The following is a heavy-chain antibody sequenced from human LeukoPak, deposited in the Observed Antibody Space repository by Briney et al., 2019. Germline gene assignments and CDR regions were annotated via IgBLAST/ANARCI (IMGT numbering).Heavy chain of an antibody. CDR2: ISHSGGST. V-gene: IGHV3-23*01. CDR1: GFTFSSYA. Sequence: GGSLRLSCAASGFTFSSYAISWVRQAPGKGLEWVSGISHSGGSTYYADSVKGRFTISRDNSKNTLYLQMNSLRAEDTALYYCARTSPLAAAGARRAFDIWGRGTMVTVSS. CDR3: ARTSPLAAAGARRAFDI. J-gene: IGHJ3*02. D-gene: IGHD6-13*01.